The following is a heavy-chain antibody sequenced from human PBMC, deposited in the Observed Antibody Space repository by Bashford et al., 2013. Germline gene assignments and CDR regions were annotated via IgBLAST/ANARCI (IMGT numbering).Heavy chain of an antibody. J-gene: IGHJ6*02. D-gene: IGHD5-12*01. Sequence: TIVVRQXPGRGWXGFITLVVSGSTIYYADSVKGRFTISRDNAKNSLYLQMNSLRVEDTAVYYCARAAESSGYSLAVWGPGTTVTVSS. CDR3: ARAAESSGYSLAV. CDR2: LVVSGSTI. V-gene: IGHV3-11*04.